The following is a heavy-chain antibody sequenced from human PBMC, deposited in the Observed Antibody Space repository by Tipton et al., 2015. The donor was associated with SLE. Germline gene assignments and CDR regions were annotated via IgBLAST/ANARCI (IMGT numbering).Heavy chain of an antibody. CDR2: IHNSGTN. V-gene: IGHV4-59*01. CDR1: GGSISSSY. D-gene: IGHD3-10*01. J-gene: IGHJ3*02. Sequence: TLSLTCSVSGGSISSSYWTWIRQPPGKGLEWIGYIHNSGTNSYNPSLKSRVTISLDTSKNQFSLKLGSVTAADTAVYYCARDGDYYGSGDFDIWGQGTMVTVSS. CDR3: ARDGDYYGSGDFDI.